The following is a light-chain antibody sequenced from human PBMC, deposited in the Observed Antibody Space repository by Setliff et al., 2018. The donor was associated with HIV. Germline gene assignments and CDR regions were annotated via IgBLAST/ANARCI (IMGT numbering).Light chain of an antibody. Sequence: QSVLTQPASVSGSPGQSITISCTGTSSDVGTYNYVSWYQQHPGKAPKLMIYDVNNRPSGVSNRFSGSKSGNTASLTISGLQAEDEADYYCSSYTNTPLYVFGTGTKVTVL. CDR3: SSYTNTPLYV. J-gene: IGLJ1*01. CDR2: DVN. V-gene: IGLV2-14*03. CDR1: SSDVGTYNY.